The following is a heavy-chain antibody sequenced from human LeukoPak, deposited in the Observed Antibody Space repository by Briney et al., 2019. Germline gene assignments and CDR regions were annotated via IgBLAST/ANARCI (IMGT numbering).Heavy chain of an antibody. Sequence: QPGGSLRLSCAASGFTFSSYWMSWVRQAPGKGLEWVAHIKQDGSEKYYVDSVKGRFTISRDNAKNSLYLQMNSLRAEDTAVYYCAREEGYSGYDYLLVRDYWGQGTLVTVSS. D-gene: IGHD5-12*01. CDR2: IKQDGSEK. CDR3: AREEGYSGYDYLLVRDY. CDR1: GFTFSSYW. J-gene: IGHJ4*02. V-gene: IGHV3-7*01.